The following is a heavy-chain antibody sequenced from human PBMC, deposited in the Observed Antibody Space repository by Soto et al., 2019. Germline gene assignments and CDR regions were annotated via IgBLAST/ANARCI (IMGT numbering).Heavy chain of an antibody. CDR2: IIPIFGTA. Sequence: SVKVSCKASGGTFSSYAISWLRQSAGQGLEWMGGIIPIFGTANYAQKFQGRVTITADKSTSTAYMELSSLRSEDTAVYYCARHATNYYYYGMDGWGQGTTVTVSS. CDR1: GGTFSSYA. D-gene: IGHD2-15*01. J-gene: IGHJ6*02. CDR3: ARHATNYYYYGMDG. V-gene: IGHV1-69*06.